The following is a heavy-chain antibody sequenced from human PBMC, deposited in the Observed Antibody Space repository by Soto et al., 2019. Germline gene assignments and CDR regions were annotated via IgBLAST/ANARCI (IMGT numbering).Heavy chain of an antibody. CDR1: GFTFSSYG. D-gene: IGHD3-10*01. CDR3: ARVRIWFGELLGAFDI. J-gene: IGHJ3*02. CDR2: IWYDGSNK. V-gene: IGHV3-33*01. Sequence: QVQLVESGGGVVQPGRSLRLSCAASGFTFSSYGMHWVRQAPGKGLEWVAVIWYDGSNKYYADSVKGRFTISRDNSKNTLYLQMNSMRAEDTAVYYCARVRIWFGELLGAFDIWGQGTMVTVSS.